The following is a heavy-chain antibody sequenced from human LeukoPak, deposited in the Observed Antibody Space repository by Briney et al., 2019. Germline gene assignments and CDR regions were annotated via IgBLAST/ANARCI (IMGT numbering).Heavy chain of an antibody. CDR1: GVTLSSYA. CDR2: ISSSGSGGNT. V-gene: IGHV3-23*01. CDR3: ARGDIVGATAVGAFDI. Sequence: GGSLRLSCAASGVTLSSYAMSWARQAPGKGLEWVSGISSSGSGGNTYYADSVKGRFTISRDNSKNTLYLQMNSLRAEDTAVYYCARGDIVGATAVGAFDIWGQGTMVTVSS. D-gene: IGHD1-26*01. J-gene: IGHJ3*02.